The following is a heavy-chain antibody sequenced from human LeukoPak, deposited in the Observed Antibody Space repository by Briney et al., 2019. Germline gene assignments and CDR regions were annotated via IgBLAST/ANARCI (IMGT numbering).Heavy chain of an antibody. CDR3: VKGYYDFDY. J-gene: IGHJ4*02. V-gene: IGHV3-30*18. CDR1: GFSFSNYG. D-gene: IGHD3-3*01. Sequence: GGSLRLSCTASGFSFSNYGMHWVRQAPGKGLEWVTVISYDGSNEYYADSVKGRFTISRDNSKITLYLQMNSLRGEDTAVYYCVKGYYDFDYWGQGTLVTVSS. CDR2: ISYDGSNE.